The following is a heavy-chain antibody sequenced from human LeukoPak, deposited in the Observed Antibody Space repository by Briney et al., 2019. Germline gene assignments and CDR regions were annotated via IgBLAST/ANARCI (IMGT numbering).Heavy chain of an antibody. J-gene: IGHJ4*02. CDR1: GYTLTELS. V-gene: IGHV1-2*02. CDR2: INPNSGGT. Sequence: ASVKVSCKVSGYTLTELSMHWVRQAPGQGLEWMGWINPNSGGTNYAQKFQGRVTMTRDTSISTAYMELSRLRSDDTAVYYCAATDRIQLWLKSADFDYWGQGTLVTVSS. CDR3: AATDRIQLWLKSADFDY. D-gene: IGHD5-18*01.